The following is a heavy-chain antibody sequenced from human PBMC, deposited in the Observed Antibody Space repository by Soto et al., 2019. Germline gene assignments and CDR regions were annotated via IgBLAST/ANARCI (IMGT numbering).Heavy chain of an antibody. J-gene: IGHJ4*02. D-gene: IGHD3-3*01. V-gene: IGHV3-30*18. CDR1: GFTFSSYG. Sequence: GGSLRLSCAASGFTFSSYGMHWVRQAPGKGLEWVAVISYDGSNKYYADSVKGRFTISRDNSKNTLYLQMNSLRAEDTAVYYCAKDRIFFFNDFWRAYLFDFSDQG. CDR2: ISYDGSNK. CDR3: AKDRIFFFNDFWRAYLFDF.